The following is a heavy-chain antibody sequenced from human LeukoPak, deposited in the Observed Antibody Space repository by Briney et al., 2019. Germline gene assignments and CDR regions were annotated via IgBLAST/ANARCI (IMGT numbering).Heavy chain of an antibody. J-gene: IGHJ3*02. CDR3: ASWNGGVDKDAFDI. CDR1: GGSFSGYY. D-gene: IGHD3-16*01. CDR2: INHSGST. Sequence: SETLSLTCAVYGGSFSGYYWSWIRQPPGKGLEWIGEINHSGSTNYNPSLKCRVTISVDTSKNQFSLKLSSVTAADTAVYYCASWNGGVDKDAFDIWGQGTMVTVSS. V-gene: IGHV4-34*01.